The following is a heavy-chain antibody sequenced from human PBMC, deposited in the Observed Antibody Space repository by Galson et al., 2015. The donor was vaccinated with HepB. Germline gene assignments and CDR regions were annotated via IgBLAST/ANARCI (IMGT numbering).Heavy chain of an antibody. J-gene: IGHJ6*03. V-gene: IGHV3-74*03. CDR1: GLTLSRYW. CDR2: INNDGSST. D-gene: IGHD3-3*01. Sequence: SLRLSCAASGLTLSRYWMHWVRQVPGKGLVWVSRINNDGSSTTYADSVKGRFTITRDNAKNTLYLQMNSLRAEDTAVYYCAATIFGVTNPYMDVWGKGTTVTVSS. CDR3: AATIFGVTNPYMDV.